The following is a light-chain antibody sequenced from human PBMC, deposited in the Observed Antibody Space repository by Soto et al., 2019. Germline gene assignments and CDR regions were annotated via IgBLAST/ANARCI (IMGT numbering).Light chain of an antibody. CDR2: LVS. CDR1: QSLLHSNGYNY. CDR3: LDALQTPGLT. V-gene: IGKV2-28*01. J-gene: IGKJ4*01. Sequence: DIVMTQSPLSLPVTPGEPASISCRSSQSLLHSNGYNYLDWYLQKPGQSPQLLIYLVSNRASGXPXRFXGSGAGTDFTRKISRVEAEDVGVYCCLDALQTPGLTFGGGTKVEIK.